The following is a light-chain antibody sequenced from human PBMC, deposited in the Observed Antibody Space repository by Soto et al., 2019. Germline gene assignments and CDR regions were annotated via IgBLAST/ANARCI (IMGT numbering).Light chain of an antibody. CDR3: QQYYSTPWT. V-gene: IGKV4-1*01. Sequence: DIVMTQSPDSLAVSLGERATINCKSSQSILYSSNNGNYLAWYQQKSGQPPKLLIYWASTRESGVPDRFSASGSGTDFTLTISRLQAEDVAVYYCQQYYSTPWTFGQGTTVEIQ. J-gene: IGKJ1*01. CDR2: WAS. CDR1: QSILYSSNNGNY.